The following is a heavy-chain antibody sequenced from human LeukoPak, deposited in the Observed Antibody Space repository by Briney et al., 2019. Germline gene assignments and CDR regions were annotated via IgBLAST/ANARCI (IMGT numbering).Heavy chain of an antibody. CDR2: IIPIFGTA. CDR3: ARDPTPGYCSGGSCYVPLNYFDY. V-gene: IGHV1-69*13. D-gene: IGHD2-15*01. Sequence: GASVKVSCKASGGTFSSYAISWVRQAPGQGLEWMGGIIPIFGTANYAQKFQGRVTITADESTSTAYMELSSLRSEDTAVYYCARDPTPGYCSGGSCYVPLNYFDYWGQGTLVTVSS. CDR1: GGTFSSYA. J-gene: IGHJ4*02.